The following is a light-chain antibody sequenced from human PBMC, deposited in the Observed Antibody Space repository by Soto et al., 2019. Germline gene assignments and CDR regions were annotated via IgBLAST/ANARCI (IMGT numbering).Light chain of an antibody. J-gene: IGLJ1*01. CDR3: CSYAGDYTFV. CDR2: DVK. V-gene: IGLV2-11*01. CDR1: SSDVGGYNY. Sequence: QSALTQPRSVSGSPGQSVTLSCTGTSSDVGGYNYVTWYQQYPGKAPKVMIYDVKTRPSGVPDRFSGSKSGNTASLTISGLQAEDEADYYCCSYAGDYTFVFGTGTKPPS.